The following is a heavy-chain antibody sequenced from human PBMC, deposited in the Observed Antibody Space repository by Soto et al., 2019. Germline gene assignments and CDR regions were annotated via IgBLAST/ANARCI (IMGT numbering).Heavy chain of an antibody. V-gene: IGHV4-59*01. J-gene: IGHJ6*02. CDR2: IYYSGST. CDR1: GGSISSYY. Sequence: SETLSLTCTVSGGSISSYYWSWIRQPPGKGLEWIGYIYYSGSTNYNPSLKSRVTISVDTSKNQFSLKLSSVTAADTAVYYCARERDLKGVMDVWGQGTTVTVS. CDR3: ARERDLKGVMDV.